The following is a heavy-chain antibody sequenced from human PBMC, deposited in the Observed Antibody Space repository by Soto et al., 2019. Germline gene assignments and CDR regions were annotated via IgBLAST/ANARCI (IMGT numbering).Heavy chain of an antibody. CDR1: GYTFTSYS. J-gene: IGHJ6*02. V-gene: IGHV1-46*01. Sequence: QVQLVQSGAEVKKPGASVRVSCKASGYTFTSYSMHWVRQAPGQGLEWMGIINPSSGRTSYAQNFQGRVTVTSDTSLSIVYMEMSSLKSEDTAVYYCARDHNFGFILYAMDVWGQGTTVTVSS. D-gene: IGHD2-15*01. CDR3: ARDHNFGFILYAMDV. CDR2: INPSSGRT.